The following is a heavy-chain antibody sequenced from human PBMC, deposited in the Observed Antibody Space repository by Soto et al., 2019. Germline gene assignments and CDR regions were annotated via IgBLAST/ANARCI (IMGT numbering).Heavy chain of an antibody. Sequence: VASVKVSCKASGYTFTNYAMHWVRQAPGQRLEWMGWINAGNGNTKYSQKLQGRVTITRDTSASTAYMELSSLRSEDTAVYYCARDEPYYDSSGYYPPYYFDYWGQGTLVTVSS. CDR3: ARDEPYYDSSGYYPPYYFDY. CDR1: GYTFTNYA. J-gene: IGHJ4*02. V-gene: IGHV1-3*01. CDR2: INAGNGNT. D-gene: IGHD3-22*01.